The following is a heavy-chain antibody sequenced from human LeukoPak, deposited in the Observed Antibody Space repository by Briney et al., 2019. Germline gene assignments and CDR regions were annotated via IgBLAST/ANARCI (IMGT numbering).Heavy chain of an antibody. CDR1: GYSISSGNY. D-gene: IGHD2-2*01. Sequence: SETLSLTCSVSGYSISSGNYWGWIRLPPGKGLQWIGSNYHSGSTYYNPSLKSRVTISVDTSKNQFSLKLSSVTAADTAVYYCAKGYCRGNSCYDDRGAFDYWGQGTLVTVSS. CDR3: AKGYCRGNSCYDDRGAFDY. V-gene: IGHV4-38-2*02. CDR2: NYHSGST. J-gene: IGHJ4*02.